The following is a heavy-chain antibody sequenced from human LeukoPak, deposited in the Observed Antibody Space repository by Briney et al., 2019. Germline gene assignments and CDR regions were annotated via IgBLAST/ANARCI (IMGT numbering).Heavy chain of an antibody. J-gene: IGHJ4*02. CDR2: VNPYSGNT. V-gene: IGHV1-8*03. CDR1: GYTFTTYD. Sequence: ASVKVSCKASGYTFTTYDINWVRQATGQGLEWMGWVNPYSGNTGYAQKFQGRVSITKNTSISTAYMELSSLRSEDTAVYYCARGDVWGTYRSHYFDYWGQGTLVTVSS. D-gene: IGHD3-16*02. CDR3: ARGDVWGTYRSHYFDY.